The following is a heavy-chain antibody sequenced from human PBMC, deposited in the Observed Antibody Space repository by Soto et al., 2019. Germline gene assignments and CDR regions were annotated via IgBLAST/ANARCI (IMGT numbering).Heavy chain of an antibody. D-gene: IGHD2-15*01. Sequence: GASVKVSCKASGYTFTSYGISWVRQAPGQGLEWMGWISAYNGNTNYAQKLQGRVTMTTDTSTSTAYMELRSLRSDDTAVYYCARGVGIVVVVADAFDIWGQGTIVTVSS. CDR2: ISAYNGNT. J-gene: IGHJ3*02. V-gene: IGHV1-18*01. CDR3: ARGVGIVVVVADAFDI. CDR1: GYTFTSYG.